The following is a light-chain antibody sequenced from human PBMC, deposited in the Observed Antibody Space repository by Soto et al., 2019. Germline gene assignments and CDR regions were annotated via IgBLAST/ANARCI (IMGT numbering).Light chain of an antibody. CDR2: DVS. J-gene: IGLJ2*01. V-gene: IGLV2-14*01. Sequence: QSALTQPASVSGSPGESITISCTGTSSDVAGYNYVSWYQQHPGKAPKLMIYDVSNRPSGVSNRFSGSKSGNTASLTISGLQAEDEADDYCSSYTSSSTPIFGGGTKLTVL. CDR3: SSYTSSSTPI. CDR1: SSDVAGYNY.